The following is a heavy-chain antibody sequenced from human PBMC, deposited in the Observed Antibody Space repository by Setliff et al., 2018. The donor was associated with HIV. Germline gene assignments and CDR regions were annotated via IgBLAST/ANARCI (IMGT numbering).Heavy chain of an antibody. V-gene: IGHV3-74*01. D-gene: IGHD6-25*01. CDR3: VRGTSAYPGIDF. CDR2: IHADGSST. Sequence: LRLSCAASGFTFSTYWMHWVRQAPGKGLVWVSRIHADGSSTHYAGSVRGRFTISRDNRKNTLYLQMNSLRAEDTATYYCVRGTSAYPGIDFWGQGTMVTVSS. CDR1: GFTFSTYW. J-gene: IGHJ4*02.